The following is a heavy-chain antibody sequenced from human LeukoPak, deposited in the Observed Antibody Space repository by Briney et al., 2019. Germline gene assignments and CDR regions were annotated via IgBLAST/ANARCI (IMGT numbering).Heavy chain of an antibody. J-gene: IGHJ5*02. CDR3: VKGVVVIAKNPVCLCP. CDR2: VHHSGVT. V-gene: IGHV4-59*03. Sequence: SETLSLTCSVSNGSTTSDLWDCMRQPPGKGLEWIGYVHHSGVTNYNPSFNSRVTMSVDTSKNQFSLKMGTVTDADTAVYYCVKGVVVIAKNPVCLCPWGQGTLVIVSS. D-gene: IGHD2-21*01. CDR1: NGSTTSDL.